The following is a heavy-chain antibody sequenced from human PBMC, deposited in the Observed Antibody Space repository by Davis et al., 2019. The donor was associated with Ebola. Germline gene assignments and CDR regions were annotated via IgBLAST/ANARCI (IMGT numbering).Heavy chain of an antibody. CDR2: IIPMFRSP. CDR3: ARYPTALDIVMPVGRYYYGMDV. Sequence: SVKVSCKASGGTFSSFAVGWVRQAPGLGLEWMGGIIPMFRSPHYAQKFQGRVTITADESTRTAFMELTGLRSDDTAVYFCARYPTALDIVMPVGRYYYGMDVWGQGTTVTVSS. D-gene: IGHD2-15*01. J-gene: IGHJ6*02. CDR1: GGTFSSFA. V-gene: IGHV1-69*13.